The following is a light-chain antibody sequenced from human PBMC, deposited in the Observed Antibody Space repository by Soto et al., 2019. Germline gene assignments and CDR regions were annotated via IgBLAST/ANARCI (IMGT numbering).Light chain of an antibody. J-gene: IGLJ1*01. CDR2: EVS. CDR3: SSYTLTSTQV. CDR1: SSDVGAYNY. Sequence: SAVTQPATVSGYPGQSITISCTGTSSDVGAYNYVSWYQLHPGKAPKLIISEVSNRPSGVSSRFSGSKSANTASLTISGLQPEDEADYYCSSYTLTSTQVFGTGTKVTVL. V-gene: IGLV2-14*01.